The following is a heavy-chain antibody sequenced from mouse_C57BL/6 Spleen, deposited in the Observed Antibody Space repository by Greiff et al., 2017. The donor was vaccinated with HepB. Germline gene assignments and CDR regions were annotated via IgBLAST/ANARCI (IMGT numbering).Heavy chain of an antibody. CDR1: GYSITSGYY. CDR2: ISYDGSN. D-gene: IGHD1-1*01. J-gene: IGHJ2*01. V-gene: IGHV3-6*01. Sequence: EVKLMESGPGLVKPSQSLSLTCSVTGYSITSGYYWNWIRQFPGNKLEWMGYISYDGSNNYNPSLKNRISITRDTSKNQFSLKLNSVTTEDTATYYCARGIYYYGSSYPYYFDYWGQGTTLTVSS. CDR3: ARGIYYYGSSYPYYFDY.